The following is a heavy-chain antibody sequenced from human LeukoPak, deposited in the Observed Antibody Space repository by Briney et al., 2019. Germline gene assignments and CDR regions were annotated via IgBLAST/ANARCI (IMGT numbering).Heavy chain of an antibody. CDR1: GFTFSSYG. CDR2: IWYDGTNK. J-gene: IGHJ5*02. V-gene: IGHV3-33*01. D-gene: IGHD3-10*01. Sequence: PGGSLRLSCAASGFTFSSYGMHWVRQAPGKGLEWVALIWYDGTNKYYADSVKGRFTISRDNSKNMLHLQMNSLRAEDTAVYYCARGFNRGFDPWGQGTLVIVSS. CDR3: ARGFNRGFDP.